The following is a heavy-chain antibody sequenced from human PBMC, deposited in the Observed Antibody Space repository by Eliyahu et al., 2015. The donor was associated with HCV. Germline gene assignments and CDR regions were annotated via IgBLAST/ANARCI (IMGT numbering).Heavy chain of an antibody. CDR1: GGSIXTYY. Sequence: QVQLQESGPGLVKPSETLSLTCXVSGGSIXTYYWSWXRPPPGKGPGGIGDIHXSGSTNYNPPLKSRVTISVDTSKNQFSLNLTSVTAADTAMYYCASGGGGIAVTGTGGWFDPWGQGTLVTVSS. CDR3: ASGGGGIAVTGTGGWFDP. J-gene: IGHJ5*02. D-gene: IGHD6-19*01. V-gene: IGHV4-59*01. CDR2: IHXSGST.